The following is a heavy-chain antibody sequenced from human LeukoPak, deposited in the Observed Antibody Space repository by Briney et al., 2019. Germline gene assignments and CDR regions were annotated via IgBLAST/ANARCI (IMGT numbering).Heavy chain of an antibody. V-gene: IGHV1-69*13. D-gene: IGHD3-22*01. Sequence: SVKVSCKASGGTFSNYAINWVRQAPGPGLEWTGGIIPLFGTANYAQKFQGRVTITADESTSTVYMELKSLKSEDTAVYYCARGWDYDSGGRPAAYVYWGQGTLVTVSS. CDR2: IIPLFGTA. CDR3: ARGWDYDSGGRPAAYVY. J-gene: IGHJ4*02. CDR1: GGTFSNYA.